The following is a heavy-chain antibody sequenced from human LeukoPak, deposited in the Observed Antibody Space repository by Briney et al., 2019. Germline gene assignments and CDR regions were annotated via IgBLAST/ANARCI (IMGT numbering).Heavy chain of an antibody. CDR2: INHSGST. V-gene: IGHV4-34*01. Sequence: SETLSLTCAVYGGSFSGYYWSWIRQPPGKGLEWIGEINHSGSTNYNPSLKSRVTISVDTSKNQFSLKLSSVTAADTAVYYCAQLEYSSSTPWGQGTLVTVYS. J-gene: IGHJ5*02. CDR3: AQLEYSSSTP. D-gene: IGHD6-6*01. CDR1: GGSFSGYY.